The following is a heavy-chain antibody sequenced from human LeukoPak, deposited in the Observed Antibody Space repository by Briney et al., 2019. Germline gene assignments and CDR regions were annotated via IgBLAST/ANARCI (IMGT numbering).Heavy chain of an antibody. CDR3: TRLVFGGNGNDY. Sequence: GGSLRLSCAASGFTFSGSAMHWVRQASGKGLEWVGRIRSKANSYATAYVASVKGRFTISRDDSKNTAYLQMNSLKTEDTAVYYCTRLVFGGNGNDYWGQGTLVTVSS. J-gene: IGHJ4*02. CDR1: GFTFSGSA. V-gene: IGHV3-73*01. CDR2: IRSKANSYAT. D-gene: IGHD4-23*01.